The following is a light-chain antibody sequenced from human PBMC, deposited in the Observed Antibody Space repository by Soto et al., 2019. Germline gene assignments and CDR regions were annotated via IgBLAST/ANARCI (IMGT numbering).Light chain of an antibody. CDR3: KKYNSALI. J-gene: IGKJ3*01. V-gene: IGKV1-27*01. CDR2: AAS. Sequence: DIQMTQSQSSLSASVGDRVTITCRAMQGISYYLSWYQQKPGKVPKLLIYAASTLQSAFPSRLSGSGSGTDFPLTISSLQPEDVATYYCKKYNSALIFGPGTKVDIK. CDR1: QGISYY.